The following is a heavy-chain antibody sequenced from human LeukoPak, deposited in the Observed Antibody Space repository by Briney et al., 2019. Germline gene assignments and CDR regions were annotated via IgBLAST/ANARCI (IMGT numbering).Heavy chain of an antibody. Sequence: GGSLRLSCAASGFTFSSYWMSWVRQAPGQGLEWVANIKQDGREKYYVDSVKGRFTIPRDNAKNSLYLQMNSLRAEDTAVYYCARDSIAAAGNYYHYGLDVWGQGTTVTVSS. CDR2: IKQDGREK. J-gene: IGHJ6*02. CDR1: GFTFSSYW. CDR3: ARDSIAAAGNYYHYGLDV. V-gene: IGHV3-7*05. D-gene: IGHD6-13*01.